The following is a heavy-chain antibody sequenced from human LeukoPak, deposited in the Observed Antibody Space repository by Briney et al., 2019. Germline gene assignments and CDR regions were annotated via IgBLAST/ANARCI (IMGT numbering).Heavy chain of an antibody. CDR2: INSDGSST. V-gene: IGHV3-74*01. CDR3: AKERSSSWYVRWFDP. D-gene: IGHD6-13*01. J-gene: IGHJ5*02. CDR1: GFTFSSYW. Sequence: GGSLRLSCAASGFTFSSYWMHWVRQAPGKGLVWVSRINSDGSSTSYADSVKGRFTISRDNAKNTLYLQMNSLRAEDTAVYYCAKERSSSWYVRWFDPWGQGTLVTVSS.